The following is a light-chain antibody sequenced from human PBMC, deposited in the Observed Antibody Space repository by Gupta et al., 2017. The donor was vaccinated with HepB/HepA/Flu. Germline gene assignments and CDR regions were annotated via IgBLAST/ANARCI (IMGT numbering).Light chain of an antibody. CDR2: TDY. V-gene: IGLV1-44*01. Sequence: QSVLTQPPSASGTPGQRVTISCSGRFSNIGSTTVNWYQQLPGTAPKLLIYTDYQRPSGAPDRFSGSKSGTSASLAISGLQSEDEADYYCAAWDDSLRAWVFGGGTKLTVL. J-gene: IGLJ3*02. CDR1: FSNIGSTT. CDR3: AAWDDSLRAWV.